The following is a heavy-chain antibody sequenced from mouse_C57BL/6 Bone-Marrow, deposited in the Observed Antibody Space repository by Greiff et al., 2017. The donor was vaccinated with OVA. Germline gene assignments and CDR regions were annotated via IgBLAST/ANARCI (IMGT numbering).Heavy chain of an antibody. Sequence: EVQLQQSGPELVKPGASVKMSCKASGYTFTDYNMHWVKQSHGKSLEWIGYINPNNGGTSYNQKFKGKATLTVNKSSSTAYMELRSLTSEDSAVYYCASKLLTNFDYWGQGTTLTVSS. V-gene: IGHV1-22*01. CDR1: GYTFTDYN. J-gene: IGHJ2*01. CDR2: INPNNGGT. CDR3: ASKLLTNFDY. D-gene: IGHD2-1*01.